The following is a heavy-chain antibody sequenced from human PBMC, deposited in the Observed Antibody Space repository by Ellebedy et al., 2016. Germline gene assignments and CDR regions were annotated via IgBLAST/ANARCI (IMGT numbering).Heavy chain of an antibody. CDR2: ISSAGSYT. D-gene: IGHD3-10*01. V-gene: IGHV3-11*03. CDR3: ARSMYKYGLVHGVDV. Sequence: GESLKISCEATGFTFSEHYMSWIRQAPGKGLEWVSYISSAGSYTDYADSVKGRFTISRDNAKRSLFLQMDSLTSDDTAVYYCARSMYKYGLVHGVDVWGQGTTVTVSS. CDR1: GFTFSEHY. J-gene: IGHJ6*02.